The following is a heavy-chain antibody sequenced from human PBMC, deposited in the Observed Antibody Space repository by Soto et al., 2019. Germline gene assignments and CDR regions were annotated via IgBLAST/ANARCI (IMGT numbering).Heavy chain of an antibody. CDR3: AREDSGYDWEYFDY. J-gene: IGHJ4*02. V-gene: IGHV4-34*01. CDR2: INHSGST. D-gene: IGHD5-12*01. CDR1: GGSFSGYY. Sequence: SETLSLTCAVYGGSFSGYYWSWIRQPPGKGLEWIGEINHSGSTNYNPSLKSRVTISVDTSKNQFSLKLSSVTAADTAVYYCAREDSGYDWEYFDYWGQGTLVTVSS.